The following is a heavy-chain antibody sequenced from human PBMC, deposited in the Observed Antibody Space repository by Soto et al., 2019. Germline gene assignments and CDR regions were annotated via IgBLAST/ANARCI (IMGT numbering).Heavy chain of an antibody. CDR1: GYTFTSYG. CDR2: ISAYNGNT. D-gene: IGHD3-9*01. CDR3: ARRYYDILTRYQRDYYFDY. V-gene: IGHV1-18*01. J-gene: IGHJ4*02. Sequence: QVQLVQSGAEVKKPGASVKVSCKASGYTFTSYGISWVRQAPGQGLEWMGWISAYNGNTNYAQKLQGRVTMTTDTSTSTAYMELRSLRSDDTAVYYCARRYYDILTRYQRDYYFDYWGQGTLVTVSS.